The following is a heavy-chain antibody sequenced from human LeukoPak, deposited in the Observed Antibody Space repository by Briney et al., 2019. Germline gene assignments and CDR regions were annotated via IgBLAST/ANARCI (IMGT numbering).Heavy chain of an antibody. J-gene: IGHJ4*02. Sequence: SETLSLTCTVSGGSVSSGSYYWSWLRQPPGKGLEWIGYIYYSGSTNYNPSLKSRVTISVDTSKNQFSLKLSSVTAADTAVYYCARAGYCSGGSCLDYWGQGTLVTVSS. CDR1: GGSVSSGSYY. CDR3: ARAGYCSGGSCLDY. V-gene: IGHV4-61*01. CDR2: IYYSGST. D-gene: IGHD2-15*01.